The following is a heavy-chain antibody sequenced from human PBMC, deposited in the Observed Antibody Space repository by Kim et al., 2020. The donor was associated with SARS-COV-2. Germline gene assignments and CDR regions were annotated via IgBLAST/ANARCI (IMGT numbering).Heavy chain of an antibody. CDR2: ISCDGSSK. CDR3: AKDQEAARPYSNYGIDV. CDR1: GFTFGGYA. J-gene: IGHJ6*02. D-gene: IGHD6-6*01. V-gene: IGHV3-30*18. Sequence: GGSLRLSCAASGFTFGGYAMHWVRQAPGKGLEWVSGISCDGSSKDYADSVKGRFTISRDNSKNTLYLQMNSLRAEDTAVYYCAKDQEAARPYSNYGIDVWGQGTTVTVSS.